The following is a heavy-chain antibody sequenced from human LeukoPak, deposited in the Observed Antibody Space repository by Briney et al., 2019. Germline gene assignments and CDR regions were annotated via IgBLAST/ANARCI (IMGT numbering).Heavy chain of an antibody. CDR1: GFTFSTYA. CDR3: AKEAGQRRQQQAADY. Sequence: GGSLRLSCAASGFTFSTYAMSWVRQAPGKGLEWVSSISGSADYTFYADSVKGRFTISRDNPKNTLYLQMSSLRVEDTAVYFCAKEAGQRRQQQAADYWGQGSLVAVSS. D-gene: IGHD6-13*01. V-gene: IGHV3-23*01. CDR2: ISGSADYT. J-gene: IGHJ4*02.